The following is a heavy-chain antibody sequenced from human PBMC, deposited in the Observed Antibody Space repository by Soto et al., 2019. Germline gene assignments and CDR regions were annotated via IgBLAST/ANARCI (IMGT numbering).Heavy chain of an antibody. CDR3: VSVIGGDSEYYFDF. CDR1: GVSISSGGYY. J-gene: IGHJ4*02. V-gene: IGHV4-31*03. D-gene: IGHD2-21*02. CDR2: IYYSGRT. Sequence: SETLSLTCTVSGVSISSGGYYWSWIRQHPGKGLEWIGNIYYSGRTYYNPSLKSRVILSVDTSKNHFSLTLRSVTAADSAMYYCVSVIGGDSEYYFDFWGQGALVTVSS.